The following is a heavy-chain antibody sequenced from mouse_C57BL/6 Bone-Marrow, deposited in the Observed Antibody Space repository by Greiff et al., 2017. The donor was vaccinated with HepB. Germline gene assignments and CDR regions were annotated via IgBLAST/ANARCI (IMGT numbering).Heavy chain of an antibody. V-gene: IGHV14-4*01. D-gene: IGHD1-1*01. CDR3: TTALTTVVALDY. CDR1: GFNIKDDY. Sequence: VQLQQSGAELVRPGASVKLSCTASGFNIKDDYMHWVKQRPEQGLEWIGWIDPENGDTEYASKFQGKATITADTSSNPAYLQLSSLTSEDTAVYYCTTALTTVVALDYWGQGTTLTVSS. J-gene: IGHJ2*01. CDR2: IDPENGDT.